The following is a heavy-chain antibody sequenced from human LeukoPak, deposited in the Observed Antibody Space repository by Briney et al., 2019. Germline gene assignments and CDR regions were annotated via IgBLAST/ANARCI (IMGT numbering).Heavy chain of an antibody. J-gene: IGHJ4*02. D-gene: IGHD2-21*01. CDR2: IYASGST. V-gene: IGHV4-59*02. CDR3: AWRPVASAQAYCIDY. CDR1: GGPVSRYY. Sequence: PSETLSLTCTFYGGPVSRYYWTCLRQPPGKGLVWFGYIYASGSTNYSPSLKSRLTMSVDTSKKQFSLRLSPMAAADTAVYYCAWRPVASAQAYCIDYWGRGNLVTVSS.